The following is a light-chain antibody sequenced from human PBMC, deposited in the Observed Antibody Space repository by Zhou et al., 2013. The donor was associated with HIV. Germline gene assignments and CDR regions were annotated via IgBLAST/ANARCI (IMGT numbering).Light chain of an antibody. CDR2: KAT. CDR1: QSISNW. Sequence: DIQMTQSPSTLSASVGDRVTITCRASQSISNWLAWYQQKPGKAPKVLIYKATSLESGVPSRFSGSGSGTEFTLTINSLQSEDFAAYFCLHNGRRTPKTFGQGTKV. J-gene: IGKJ1*01. V-gene: IGKV1-5*03. CDR3: LHNGRRTPKT.